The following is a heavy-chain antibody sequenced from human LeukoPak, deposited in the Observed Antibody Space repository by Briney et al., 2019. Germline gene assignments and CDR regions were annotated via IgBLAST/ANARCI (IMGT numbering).Heavy chain of an antibody. CDR3: AKDLMVRSTDALDI. V-gene: IGHV3-30*18. D-gene: IGHD2-8*01. Sequence: GGSLRLSCAVSGLTFSSCAMHWVREAPGKGLEWVALTSYDGSNKFYADSVKGRFTISRDNSKNTLYLQMNSLRAEDTAVYYCAKDLMVRSTDALDIWGQGTMVTVSS. CDR1: GLTFSSCA. CDR2: TSYDGSNK. J-gene: IGHJ3*02.